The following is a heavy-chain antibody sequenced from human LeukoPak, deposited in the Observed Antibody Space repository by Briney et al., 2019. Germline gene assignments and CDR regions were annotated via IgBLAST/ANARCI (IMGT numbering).Heavy chain of an antibody. CDR1: GYNFTTYW. CDR2: IHPDDSDT. D-gene: IGHD4-23*01. J-gene: IGHJ4*02. CDR3: ARRAGNTRWYPNFDY. Sequence: GESLKISCEGSGYNFTTYWIGWVRQMPGKGLEWMGIIHPDDSDTRYSPSFQGQVSISVDKSISTAYLQWSSLEASDTAMYYCARRAGNTRWYPNFDYWGQGTLVTVSS. V-gene: IGHV5-51*01.